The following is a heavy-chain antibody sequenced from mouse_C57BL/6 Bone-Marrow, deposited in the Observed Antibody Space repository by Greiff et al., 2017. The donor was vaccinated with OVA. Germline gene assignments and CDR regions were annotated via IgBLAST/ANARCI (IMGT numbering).Heavy chain of an antibody. V-gene: IGHV5-4*01. CDR1: GFTFSSYA. CDR2: ISDGGSYT. D-gene: IGHD2-2*01. J-gene: IGHJ2*01. Sequence: EVKLVESGGGLVKPGGSLKLSCAASGFTFSSYAMSWVRQTPEKRLEWVATISDGGSYTYYPDNVKGRFTISRDNAKNNLYLQMSHLKSEDTAMYYCARDRTMVTPDYWGQGTTLTVSS. CDR3: ARDRTMVTPDY.